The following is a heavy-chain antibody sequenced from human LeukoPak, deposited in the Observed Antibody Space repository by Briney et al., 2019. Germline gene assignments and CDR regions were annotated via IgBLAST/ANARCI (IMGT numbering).Heavy chain of an antibody. CDR1: GGSFSGYY. CDR3: ASGGSAIVGRRNWFDP. CDR2: INHSGST. V-gene: IGHV4-34*01. J-gene: IGHJ5*02. D-gene: IGHD3-3*01. Sequence: PSETLSLTCAVYGGSFSGYYWSWIRQPPGKGLEWIGEINHSGSTNYNPSLKSRVTISVDTSKNQFSLKLSSVTAADTAVYYCASGGSAIVGRRNWFDPWGQGTLVTVSS.